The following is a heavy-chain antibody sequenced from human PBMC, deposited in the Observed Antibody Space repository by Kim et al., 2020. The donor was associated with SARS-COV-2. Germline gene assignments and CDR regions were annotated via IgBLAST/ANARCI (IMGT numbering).Heavy chain of an antibody. V-gene: IGHV3-64*01. CDR2: ISSNGGST. CDR3: ARSWDY. J-gene: IGHJ4*02. CDR1: GFTFSSYA. Sequence: GGSLRLSCAASGFTFSSYAMHWVRQAPGKGLEYVSAISSNGGSTYYANSVKGRFTIPRDNSKNTLYLQMGSLRAEDMAVYYCARSWDYWGQGTLVTVSS.